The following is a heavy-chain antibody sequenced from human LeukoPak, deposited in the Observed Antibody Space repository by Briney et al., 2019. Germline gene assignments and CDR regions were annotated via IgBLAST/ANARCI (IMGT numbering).Heavy chain of an antibody. V-gene: IGHV5-51*01. CDR1: GHDFPDYW. J-gene: IGHJ4*02. D-gene: IGHD4-17*01. CDR3: ARSPEMYGDLTPLDY. Sequence: GESLKISCRASGHDFPDYWIGWVRQMPGKGPEWMGIIFPRDSNTVYGPSFQGQVTISADKSISTAYLQWSSLKASDTAMYYCARSPEMYGDLTPLDYWGQGTLVTVSS. CDR2: IFPRDSNT.